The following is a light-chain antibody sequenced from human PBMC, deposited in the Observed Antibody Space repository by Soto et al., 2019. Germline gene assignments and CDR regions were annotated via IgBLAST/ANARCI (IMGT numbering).Light chain of an antibody. CDR2: GAS. CDR3: QQYNKWPPIT. V-gene: IGKV3-15*01. CDR1: QSVSSN. J-gene: IGKJ5*01. Sequence: IVMPQSPTTLSVAPGERATLSCRASQSVSSNLAWYQQRPGQAPRLLIYGASTRATGIPARFSGSGSGTEFTLTISSLESEDFAVYYCQQYNKWPPITFGQGTRLEIK.